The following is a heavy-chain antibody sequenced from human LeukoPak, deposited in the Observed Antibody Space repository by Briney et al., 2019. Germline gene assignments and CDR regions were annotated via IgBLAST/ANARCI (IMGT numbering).Heavy chain of an antibody. CDR2: ISGSGGST. V-gene: IGHV3-23*01. Sequence: GGSLRFSCAASGFTFSSYAMSWVRQAPGKGLEWVSAISGSGGSTYYADSVKGRFTISRDNSKNTLYLQMNSLRAEDTAVYYCAKDRGFLEWSPYWGQGTLVTVSS. CDR1: GFTFSSYA. J-gene: IGHJ4*02. CDR3: AKDRGFLEWSPY. D-gene: IGHD3-3*01.